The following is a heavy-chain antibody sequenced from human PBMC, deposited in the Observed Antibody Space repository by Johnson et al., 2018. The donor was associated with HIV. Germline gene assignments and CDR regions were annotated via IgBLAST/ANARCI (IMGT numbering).Heavy chain of an antibody. CDR1: GFTFSSYA. V-gene: IGHV3-7*03. Sequence: VQLVESGGGVVQSGRSLRLSCAASGFTFSSYAVHWVRQAPGKGLEWVANINRDGSDKYYVDSVKGRFTISRDNAKNLVYLQMNSLRAEDTAVYYCAREANAFDIWGQGTMVTVSS. CDR3: AREANAFDI. CDR2: INRDGSDK. J-gene: IGHJ3*02.